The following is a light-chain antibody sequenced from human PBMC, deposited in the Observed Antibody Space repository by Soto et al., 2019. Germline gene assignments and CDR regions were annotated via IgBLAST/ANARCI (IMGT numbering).Light chain of an antibody. J-gene: IGKJ5*01. V-gene: IGKV3-11*01. CDR1: PRVPNL. CDR3: QQRNVWPPVT. CDR2: GAF. Sequence: IVFTQSPATVSLSPGERATPSFRPSPRVPNLLAGYQQKPGQTPRLLIYGAFNRAAGIPARFSGSGSGTDLTLTISSLEHEDSAVYYCQQRNVWPPVTFGQGTRLEIK.